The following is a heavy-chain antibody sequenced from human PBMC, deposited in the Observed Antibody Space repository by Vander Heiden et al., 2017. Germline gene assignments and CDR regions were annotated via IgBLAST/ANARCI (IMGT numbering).Heavy chain of an antibody. CDR3: ARDKEAVANYYFDY. D-gene: IGHD6-19*01. Sequence: QVQLVESGGGVVQPGRSLRLSCGASGFTFSRYGMDWVRQAPGKGLEWVAAIWYDGSNKYYADSVKGRFTISRDNSKNTLYLQMNSLRAEDTAVYYCARDKEAVANYYFDYWGQGTLVTVSS. CDR1: GFTFSRYG. V-gene: IGHV3-33*01. CDR2: IWYDGSNK. J-gene: IGHJ4*02.